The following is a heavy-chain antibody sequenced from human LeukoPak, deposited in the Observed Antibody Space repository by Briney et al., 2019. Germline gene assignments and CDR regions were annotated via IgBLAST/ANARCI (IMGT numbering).Heavy chain of an antibody. Sequence: SETLSLTCSVSGGSISSSSYYWGWIRQPPGKGLEWIGSIYYSGSTHYNPTLKSRVTITVDTSKNQFSLELSSVTAADTAVYYCVRHQDSGAHESAFNVWGQGTMVTVSS. CDR3: VRHQDSGAHESAFNV. V-gene: IGHV4-39*01. J-gene: IGHJ3*01. D-gene: IGHD4-17*01. CDR2: IYYSGST. CDR1: GGSISSSSYY.